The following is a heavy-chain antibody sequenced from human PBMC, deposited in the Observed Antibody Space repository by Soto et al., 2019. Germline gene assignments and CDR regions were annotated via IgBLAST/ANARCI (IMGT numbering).Heavy chain of an antibody. J-gene: IGHJ4*02. V-gene: IGHV4-59*01. CDR3: ARAEGSYYGIL. Sequence: SETLSLTCTFSGGSISSYYWSWIRQPPGKGLEWVGYIYYSGSTNYNPSLKSRVTISVDTSKNQFSLKLSSVTAADTAVYYCARAEGSYYGILWGQGTLVTVSS. D-gene: IGHD3-10*01. CDR2: IYYSGST. CDR1: GGSISSYY.